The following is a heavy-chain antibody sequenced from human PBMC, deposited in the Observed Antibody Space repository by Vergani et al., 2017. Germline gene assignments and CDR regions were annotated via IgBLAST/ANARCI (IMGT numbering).Heavy chain of an antibody. J-gene: IGHJ3*02. D-gene: IGHD5-24*01. CDR3: ARAGGDGYADAFDI. V-gene: IGHV1-2*02. CDR2: INPNSGGT. CDR1: GYTFTGYY. Sequence: QVQLVQSGAEVKKPGASVKVSCKASGYTFTGYYMHWVRQAPGQGLEWMGWINPNSGGTNYAQKFQGRVTMTRDTSIRTANMELSRPRSDDTAVYYCARAGGDGYADAFDIWGQGTMVTVSS.